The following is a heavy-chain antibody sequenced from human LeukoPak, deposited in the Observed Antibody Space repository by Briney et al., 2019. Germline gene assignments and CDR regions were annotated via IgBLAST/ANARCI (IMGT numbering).Heavy chain of an antibody. J-gene: IGHJ4*02. V-gene: IGHV3-21*01. CDR3: ARSGHTAEIDY. Sequence: GGSLRLSCAASGFTFSSYSMNWVRQAPGKGLEWVSSISSSSSYIYYADSVKGRFTISRDNAKNSLYPQMNSLRAEDTAVYYCARSGHTAEIDYWGQGTLVTVSS. D-gene: IGHD5-18*01. CDR1: GFTFSSYS. CDR2: ISSSSSYI.